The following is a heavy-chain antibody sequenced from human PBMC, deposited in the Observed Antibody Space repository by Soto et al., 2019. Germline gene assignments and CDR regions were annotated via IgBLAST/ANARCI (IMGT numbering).Heavy chain of an antibody. CDR2: INPSGGST. J-gene: IGHJ6*02. V-gene: IGHV1-46*01. D-gene: IGHD3-3*01. CDR3: ARDVDTYYDFWSGLDGMDV. Sequence: GASVKVSCKASGYTFTSYYMHWVRQAPGQGLEWMGIINPSGGSTSYAQKFQGRVTMTRDTSTSTVYMELSSLRSEDTAVYYCARDVDTYYDFWSGLDGMDVWGQGTTVTVSS. CDR1: GYTFTSYY.